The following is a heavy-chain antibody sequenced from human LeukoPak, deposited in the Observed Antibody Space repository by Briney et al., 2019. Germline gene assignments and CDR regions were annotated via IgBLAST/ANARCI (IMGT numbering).Heavy chain of an antibody. CDR1: GYSISSGYY. V-gene: IGHV4-38-2*02. Sequence: PSETLSLTCTVSGYSISSGYYWGWIRQPPGKGLEWIGSIYHSGSTYYNPSLKSRVTISVDTSKNQFSLKLSSVTAADTAVYYCARVALVGATIGIDYWGQGTLVTVSS. CDR2: IYHSGST. D-gene: IGHD1-26*01. CDR3: ARVALVGATIGIDY. J-gene: IGHJ4*02.